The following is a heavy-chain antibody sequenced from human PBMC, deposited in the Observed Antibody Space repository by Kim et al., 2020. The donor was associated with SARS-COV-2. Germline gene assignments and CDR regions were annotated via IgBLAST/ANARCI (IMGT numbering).Heavy chain of an antibody. D-gene: IGHD4-17*01. J-gene: IGHJ4*02. Sequence: GGSLRLSCAASGFTFDDYAMHWVRQAPGKGLEWVSGISWNSGSIGYADSVKGRFTISRDNAKNSLYLQMNSLRAEDTALYYCAKDIGGDYDYFDYWGQGTLVTVSS. V-gene: IGHV3-9*01. CDR1: GFTFDDYA. CDR2: ISWNSGSI. CDR3: AKDIGGDYDYFDY.